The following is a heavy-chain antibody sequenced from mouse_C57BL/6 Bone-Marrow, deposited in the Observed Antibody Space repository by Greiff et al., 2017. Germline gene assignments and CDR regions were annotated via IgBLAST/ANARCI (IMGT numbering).Heavy chain of an antibody. CDR1: GFTFSDYG. CDR3: ARGGTVVATGAMDY. Sequence: EVTLVESGGGLVKPGGSLKLSCAASGFTFSDYGMHWVRQAPEKGLEWVAYISSGSSTIYYADTVKGRFTISRDNAKNTLFLQMTSLRSEDTAMYYCARGGTVVATGAMDYWGQGTSVTVSS. V-gene: IGHV5-17*01. D-gene: IGHD1-1*01. CDR2: ISSGSSTI. J-gene: IGHJ4*01.